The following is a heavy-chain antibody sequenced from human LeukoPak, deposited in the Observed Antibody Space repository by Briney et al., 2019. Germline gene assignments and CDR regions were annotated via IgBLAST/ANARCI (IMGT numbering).Heavy chain of an antibody. J-gene: IGHJ4*02. CDR3: TRDPLRYLRVGHYDY. CDR1: GFTSSTSA. Sequence: KTGGSLRLSCAASGFTSSTSAMNWVRQVPGKGLEWVSSIDYDSSHIYYAASVRGRFTISRDNARDSVYLQMDSLRVEDTAVYYCTRDPLRYLRVGHYDYWGQGTLVALSS. V-gene: IGHV3-21*01. D-gene: IGHD3-9*01. CDR2: IDYDSSHI.